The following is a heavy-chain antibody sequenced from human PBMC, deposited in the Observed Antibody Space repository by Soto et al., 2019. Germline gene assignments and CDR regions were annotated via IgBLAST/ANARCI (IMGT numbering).Heavy chain of an antibody. D-gene: IGHD2-15*01. CDR2: ISYDGSDK. CDR1: GLTFSRYA. Sequence: QVHLVESGGGVIQPGRSLRLSCAASGLTFSRYAMHWVRQAPDKGLEWVAVISYDGSDKYYADSVKGRFTISRDNSKNTLYLQVNRLRDEDTAVYYCAVDTLANLASWGQGSLVTVSS. V-gene: IGHV3-30-3*01. J-gene: IGHJ4*02. CDR3: AVDTLANLAS.